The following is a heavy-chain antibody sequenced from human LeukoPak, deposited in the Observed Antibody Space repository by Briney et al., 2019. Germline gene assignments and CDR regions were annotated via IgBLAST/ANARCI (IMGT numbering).Heavy chain of an antibody. D-gene: IGHD2-2*01. CDR2: VFWNGVDK. CDR1: GFIVNDHA. J-gene: IGHJ4*02. Sequence: GGSLRLSCVASGFIVNDHAMHWVRQTPGKGLEWVAGVFWNGVDKGYADSVKGRFTIFRDNAKNSMYLQMNSLRAEDTAVYYCAKVELSIVVVPAAIDYWGQGTLVTVSS. CDR3: AKVELSIVVVPAAIDY. V-gene: IGHV3-9*01.